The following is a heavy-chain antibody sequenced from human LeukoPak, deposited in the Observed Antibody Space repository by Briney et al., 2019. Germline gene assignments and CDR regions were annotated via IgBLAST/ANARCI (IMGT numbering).Heavy chain of an antibody. CDR2: ITGSGGST. CDR1: GFTFSSYS. V-gene: IGHV3-23*01. J-gene: IGHJ4*02. CDR3: AKVPLIAAPKHFDY. Sequence: AGGSLRLSCAASGFTFSSYSMNWVRQAPGKGLEWVSAITGSGGSTYYADSVKGRFTISRDNSKNTLYLQMNRLRAEDTAVYYCAKVPLIAAPKHFDYWGQGTLVTVSS. D-gene: IGHD6-13*01.